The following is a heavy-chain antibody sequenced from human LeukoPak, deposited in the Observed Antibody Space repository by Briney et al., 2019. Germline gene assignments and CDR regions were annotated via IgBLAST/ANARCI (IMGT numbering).Heavy chain of an antibody. CDR3: VREKSTGDYRTSDY. J-gene: IGHJ4*02. CDR2: MKFDGSNI. D-gene: IGHD3-9*01. V-gene: IGHV3-30*04. Sequence: PGGSLRLSCAAPGFTFGTYEMHWVRQAPVKGLEWLAVMKFDGSNIHYADSVRGRFTISRDNSKNTLYLQINSLRTEDTAIYYCVREKSTGDYRTSDYWGQGTLVTVTS. CDR1: GFTFGTYE.